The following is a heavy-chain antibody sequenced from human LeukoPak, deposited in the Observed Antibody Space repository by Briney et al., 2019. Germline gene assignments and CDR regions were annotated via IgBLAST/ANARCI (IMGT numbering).Heavy chain of an antibody. Sequence: GGSLRLSCAASGFTFSDYYMGWIRQAPGKGLEWVSYISSSGSTIYYADSVKGRFTISRDNAKNSLYLQMNSLRAEDTAVYYCARGGDYGDWFDAFDIWGQGTMVTVSS. J-gene: IGHJ3*02. V-gene: IGHV3-11*01. D-gene: IGHD4-17*01. CDR1: GFTFSDYY. CDR2: ISSSGSTI. CDR3: ARGGDYGDWFDAFDI.